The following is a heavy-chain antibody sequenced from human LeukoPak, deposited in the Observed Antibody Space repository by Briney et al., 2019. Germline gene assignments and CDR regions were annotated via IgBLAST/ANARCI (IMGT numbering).Heavy chain of an antibody. CDR3: ARDSERYCSGGSCYPDAFDI. Sequence: GGSVRLSCAVSGFTFSIYRMLCPPHARGEAVVGVSDMWWWSSNIYYADSVKGRFTISRDNAKNSLYLQMNSLRDEDTAVYYCARDSERYCSGGSCYPDAFDIWGQGTMVTVSS. V-gene: IGHV3-48*02. D-gene: IGHD2-15*01. CDR1: GFTFSIYR. J-gene: IGHJ3*02. CDR2: MWWWSSNI.